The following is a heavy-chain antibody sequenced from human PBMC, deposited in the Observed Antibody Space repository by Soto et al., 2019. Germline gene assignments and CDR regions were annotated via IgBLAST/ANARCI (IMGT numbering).Heavy chain of an antibody. CDR1: GYTFTSYY. V-gene: IGHV1-46*01. D-gene: IGHD6-13*01. CDR2: INPSGGST. CDR3: ALGGTGSSSWYNWFDP. Sequence: ASVKVSCKASGYTFTSYYMHWVRQAPGQGLEWMGIINPSGGSTSYAQKFQGRVTMTRDTSTSTVYMELSSLRSEDTAVYYCALGGTGSSSWYNWFDPWGQGTLVTVSS. J-gene: IGHJ5*02.